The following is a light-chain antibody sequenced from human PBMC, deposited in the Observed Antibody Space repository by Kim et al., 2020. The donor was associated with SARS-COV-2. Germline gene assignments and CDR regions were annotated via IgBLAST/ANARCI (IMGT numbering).Light chain of an antibody. CDR3: QSYDSSLSGVV. J-gene: IGLJ2*01. CDR1: SSNSGAGYD. Sequence: QMVTISCTGSSSNSGAGYDVRWYQQLPGTAHKLLIYGNSNRPSGVPDRFSGSKSGTSASLAITGLQAEDEADYYCQSYDSSLSGVVFGGGTKLTVL. V-gene: IGLV1-40*01. CDR2: GNS.